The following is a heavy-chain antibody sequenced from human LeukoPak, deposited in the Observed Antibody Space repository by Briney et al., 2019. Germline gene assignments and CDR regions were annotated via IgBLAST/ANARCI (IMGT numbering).Heavy chain of an antibody. Sequence: VASVKVSCKASGGTFSSYAISWVRQAPGQGLEWVGRIIPILGTANYAQKFQGRVTITTDESTSTAYMELSSLRSEDTAVYYCARDSGDTAMVPDYWGQGTLVTVSS. V-gene: IGHV1-69*11. CDR1: GGTFSSYA. D-gene: IGHD5-18*01. CDR3: ARDSGDTAMVPDY. CDR2: IIPILGTA. J-gene: IGHJ4*02.